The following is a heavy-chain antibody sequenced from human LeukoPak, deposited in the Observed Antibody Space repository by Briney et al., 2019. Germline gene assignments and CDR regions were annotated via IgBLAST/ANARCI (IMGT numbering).Heavy chain of an antibody. D-gene: IGHD7-27*01. V-gene: IGHV3-66*04. Sequence: PGGSLRLSCAASGFTVSSNYMIWVRQAPGKGLEWVSIIYSGGSTYYADSVKGRFTISRDNSENTLYLQMHSLRAEDTAVYYCARLTNRAIDYWGQGTLVTVSS. CDR3: ARLTNRAIDY. J-gene: IGHJ4*02. CDR2: IYSGGST. CDR1: GFTVSSNY.